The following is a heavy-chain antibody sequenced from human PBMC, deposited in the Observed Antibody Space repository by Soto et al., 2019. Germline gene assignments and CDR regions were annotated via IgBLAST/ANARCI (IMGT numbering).Heavy chain of an antibody. CDR3: ASGPLRFLEWLLYTYFDY. CDR1: GFTVSSNY. Sequence: GGSLGLSCAASGFTVSSNYMSWVRQAPGKGLEWVSVIYSGGSTYYADSVKGRFTISRDNSKNTLYLQMNSLRAEDTAVYYCASGPLRFLEWLLYTYFDYWGQGTLVTVSS. J-gene: IGHJ4*02. CDR2: IYSGGST. D-gene: IGHD3-3*01. V-gene: IGHV3-53*01.